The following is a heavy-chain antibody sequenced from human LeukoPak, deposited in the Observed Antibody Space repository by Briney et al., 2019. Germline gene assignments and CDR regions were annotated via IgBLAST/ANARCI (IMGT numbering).Heavy chain of an antibody. J-gene: IGHJ4*02. D-gene: IGHD2-2*01. CDR1: GFTFSTYS. V-gene: IGHV3-48*01. Sequence: GGSLRLSCAASGFTFSTYSMNWVRQAPGKGLEWVSYITPSSDTIYYADSVKGRFTISRDNAKNSLYLQMNSLRAEDTAVYFCARERGGYCSGSSCPNAIDYWGQGTLVTVSS. CDR3: ARERGGYCSGSSCPNAIDY. CDR2: ITPSSDTI.